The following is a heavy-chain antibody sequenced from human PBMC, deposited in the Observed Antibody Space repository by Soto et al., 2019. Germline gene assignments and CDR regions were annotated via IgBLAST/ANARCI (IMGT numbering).Heavy chain of an antibody. CDR2: IYYSGST. D-gene: IGHD3-3*01. CDR1: GGSISSYY. CDR3: ARLMFDFWSGYSMKRNWFDP. Sequence: SETLSLTCTVSGGSISSYYWSWIRQPPGKGLEWIGYIYYSGSTNYNPSLKSRVTISVDTSKNQFSLKLSSVTAADTAVYYCARLMFDFWSGYSMKRNWFDPWGQGTLVTVSS. J-gene: IGHJ5*02. V-gene: IGHV4-59*01.